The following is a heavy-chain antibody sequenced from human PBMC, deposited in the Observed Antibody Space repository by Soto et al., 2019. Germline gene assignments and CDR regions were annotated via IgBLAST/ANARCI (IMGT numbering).Heavy chain of an antibody. V-gene: IGHV4-59*08. CDR3: ARRYGYRFDS. Sequence: PSETLSLTCTVSGGSISSYYWSWIRQPPGKGLEWIGYIYYSGSTNYNPSLKSRVTISVDTSKNQLSLKLSSVTAADTAVYYCARRYGYRFDSWAQGTLVPVSS. CDR2: IYYSGST. J-gene: IGHJ4*02. CDR1: GGSISSYY. D-gene: IGHD5-18*01.